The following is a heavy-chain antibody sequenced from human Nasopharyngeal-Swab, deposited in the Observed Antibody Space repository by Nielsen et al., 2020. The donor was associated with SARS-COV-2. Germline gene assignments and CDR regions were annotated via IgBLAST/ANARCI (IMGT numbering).Heavy chain of an antibody. J-gene: IGHJ4*02. CDR1: GYTFTSYY. CDR2: INPSGGST. D-gene: IGHD6-19*01. V-gene: IGHV1-46*01. CDR3: ARDYSSGWYGGY. Sequence: ASVKVSCKASGYTFTSYYMHWVRQAPGQGLEWMGIINPSGGSTSYAQKLQGRVTMTTDTSTSTAYMELRSLRSDDTAVYYCARDYSSGWYGGYWGQGTLVTVSS.